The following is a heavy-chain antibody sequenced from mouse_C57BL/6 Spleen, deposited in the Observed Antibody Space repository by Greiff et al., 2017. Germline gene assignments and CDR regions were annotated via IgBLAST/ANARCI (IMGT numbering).Heavy chain of an antibody. D-gene: IGHD1-3*01. V-gene: IGHV1-76*01. Sequence: QVQLKESGAELVRPGASVKLSCKASGYTFTDYYINWVKQRPGQGLEWIGRIYPGSGNTYYNEKFKGKATLTAEKSSSTAYMQLSSLTSEDSAVYFCARSKWAFDYWGQGTSLTVSS. CDR3: ARSKWAFDY. CDR1: GYTFTDYY. CDR2: IYPGSGNT. J-gene: IGHJ2*02.